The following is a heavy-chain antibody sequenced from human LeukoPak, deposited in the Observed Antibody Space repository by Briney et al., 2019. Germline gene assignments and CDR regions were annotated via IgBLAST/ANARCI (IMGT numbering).Heavy chain of an antibody. J-gene: IGHJ5*02. Sequence: ASVKVSCKASGCTFTGYYMHWVRQAPGQGLEWMGWINPNSGGTNYAQKFQGRVTMTRDTSISTAYMELSRLRSDDTAVYYCARVRTSIAAAWAPWFDPWGQGTLVTVSS. CDR1: GCTFTGYY. D-gene: IGHD6-13*01. CDR3: ARVRTSIAAAWAPWFDP. CDR2: INPNSGGT. V-gene: IGHV1-2*02.